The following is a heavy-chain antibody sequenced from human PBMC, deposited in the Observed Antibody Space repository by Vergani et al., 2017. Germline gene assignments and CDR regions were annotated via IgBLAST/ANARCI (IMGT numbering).Heavy chain of an antibody. J-gene: IGHJ1*01. CDR2: IRSGGGDI. CDR1: GFNFDTYT. V-gene: IGHV3-23*01. Sequence: EVQLLESGGGFVQPGGSRRLFCAGAGFNFDTYTMAYVRQAPGKGLEWVATIRSGGGDIFYADSVKGRFTISRDNSKNTLFLQMNRLKNEDKAVYFCTTAWGLYYLHGEYFQYWGRGTLVSVSS. D-gene: IGHD3-10*01. CDR3: TTAWGLYYLHGEYFQY.